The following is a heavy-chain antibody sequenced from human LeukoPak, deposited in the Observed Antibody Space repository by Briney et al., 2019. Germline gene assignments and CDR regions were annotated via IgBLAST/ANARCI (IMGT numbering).Heavy chain of an antibody. CDR2: IRSKANSYAT. V-gene: IGHV3-73*01. D-gene: IGHD1-26*01. J-gene: IGHJ4*02. Sequence: GGSLRLSCVASGFTFSGSAMHWVRQASGKGLEWVGRIRSKANSYATAYAESVKGRFTISRDDSKNTAYLQMNSLKTEDTAVYYYTTHSGSYHTFDYWGQGTLVTVSS. CDR1: GFTFSGSA. CDR3: TTHSGSYHTFDY.